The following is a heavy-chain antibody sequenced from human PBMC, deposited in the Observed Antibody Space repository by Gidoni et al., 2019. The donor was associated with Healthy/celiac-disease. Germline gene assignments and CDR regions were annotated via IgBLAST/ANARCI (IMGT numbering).Heavy chain of an antibody. J-gene: IGHJ4*02. CDR1: GFTFDDYT. D-gene: IGHD5-12*01. Sequence: EVQLVESGGVVVQPGGSLRLSCAASGFTFDDYTMHWVRQAPGKGLELVSLISWDGGSTYYADSVKGRFTISRDNSKNSLYLQMNSLRTEDTALYYCAKDKDGGYGYYFDYWGQGTLVTVSS. V-gene: IGHV3-43*01. CDR3: AKDKDGGYGYYFDY. CDR2: ISWDGGST.